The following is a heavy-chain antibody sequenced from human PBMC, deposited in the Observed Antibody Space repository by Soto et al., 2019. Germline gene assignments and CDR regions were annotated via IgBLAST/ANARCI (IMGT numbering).Heavy chain of an antibody. CDR1: GGSIISGY. D-gene: IGHD2-15*01. CDR3: AVLRGYAGSPIDY. J-gene: IGHJ4*02. V-gene: IGHV4-59*01. Sequence: SETLSLTCTVSGGSIISGYWSWIRQPPGKGLEWIGYISHSGNTNYNPSVKSRVTLSVDTPKNQFSLRLSSVTTTDTAVYYCAVLRGYAGSPIDYWGQGTLVTVSS. CDR2: ISHSGNT.